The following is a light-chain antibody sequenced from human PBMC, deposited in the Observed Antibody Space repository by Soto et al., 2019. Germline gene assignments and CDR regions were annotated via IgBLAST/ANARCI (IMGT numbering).Light chain of an antibody. CDR3: QSYDSSLTGAV. CDR1: SSNIGAGYD. Sequence: QSVLTQPPSVSGAPGQRVTISCTGSSSNIGAGYDVYWYQQLPGTAPKLLIYGNSNRPSGVPERFSGSKSATSASLAITGLQAEYEADYYCQSYDSSLTGAVFGGGTKVTVL. V-gene: IGLV1-40*01. J-gene: IGLJ2*01. CDR2: GNS.